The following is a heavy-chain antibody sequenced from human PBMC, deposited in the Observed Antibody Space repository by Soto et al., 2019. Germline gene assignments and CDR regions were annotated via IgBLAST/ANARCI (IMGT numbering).Heavy chain of an antibody. CDR2: IYYSGST. CDR1: GGSVSRGSYY. V-gene: IGHV4-61*01. CDR3: ARVRHGYSYGYGLDY. Sequence: SETLSLTCTVSGGSVSRGSYYWSWIRQPPGKGLEWIGYIYYSGSTNYNPSLKSRVTISVDTSKNQFSLKLSSVTAADTAVYYCARVRHGYSYGYGLDYWGQGTLVTVSS. D-gene: IGHD5-18*01. J-gene: IGHJ4*02.